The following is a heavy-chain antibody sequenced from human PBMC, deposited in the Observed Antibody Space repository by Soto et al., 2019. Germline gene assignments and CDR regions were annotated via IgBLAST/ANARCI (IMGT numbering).Heavy chain of an antibody. CDR3: ARDRHDAFDI. Sequence: GVSLRLSCAASGFTFSSYAMHWVRQAPGKGLEWVAVISYDGSNKYYADSVKGRFAISRDNSKNTLYLQMNSLRAEDTAVYYCARDRHDAFDIWVQVTMVTVS. V-gene: IGHV3-30*09. J-gene: IGHJ3*02. CDR2: ISYDGSNK. CDR1: GFTFSSYA.